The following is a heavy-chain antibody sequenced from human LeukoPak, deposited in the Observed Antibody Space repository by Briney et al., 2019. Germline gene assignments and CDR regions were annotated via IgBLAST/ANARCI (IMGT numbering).Heavy chain of an antibody. CDR2: INHSGST. CDR1: GGSFSGYY. J-gene: IGHJ6*03. CDR3: ARTTEGGYTYDYFYYYYMDV. D-gene: IGHD5-18*01. Sequence: SETLSLTCAVYGGSFSGYYWSWIRQPPGKGLEWIGEINHSGSTNYNPSLKSRVTISVDTSKNRFSLKLSSVTAADTAVYYCARTTEGGYTYDYFYYYYMDVWGKGTTVTISS. V-gene: IGHV4-34*01.